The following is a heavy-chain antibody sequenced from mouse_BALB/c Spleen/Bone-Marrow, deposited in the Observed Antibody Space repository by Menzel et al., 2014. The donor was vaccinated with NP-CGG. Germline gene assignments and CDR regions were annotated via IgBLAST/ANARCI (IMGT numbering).Heavy chain of an antibody. Sequence: LVESGAELVQPGASVKLSCTASGFNFKDTYIHWVKQRPEKGLEWIGRIDPANGNTKNDPRFQGKATITADTSSNTAYFQLNSLTSEDTAIYYYARGIPYFPMDYWGQGTSVTVSS. J-gene: IGHJ4*01. V-gene: IGHV14-3*02. CDR3: ARGIPYFPMDY. D-gene: IGHD5-1-1*01. CDR1: GFNFKDTY. CDR2: IDPANGNT.